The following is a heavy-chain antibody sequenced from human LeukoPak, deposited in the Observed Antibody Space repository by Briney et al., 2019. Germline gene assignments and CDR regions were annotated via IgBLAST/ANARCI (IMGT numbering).Heavy chain of an antibody. CDR2: IIPIFGTA. CDR3: ARDHASMQRYPNWFDP. V-gene: IGHV1-69*05. Sequence: SVKVSCKASGGTFSSYAINWVRQAPGQGLEWMGGIIPIFGTANYAQKFQGRVTITTDESTSTAYMELSSLRSEDTAVYYCARDHASMQRYPNWFDPWGQGTLVTVSS. D-gene: IGHD1-14*01. J-gene: IGHJ5*02. CDR1: GGTFSSYA.